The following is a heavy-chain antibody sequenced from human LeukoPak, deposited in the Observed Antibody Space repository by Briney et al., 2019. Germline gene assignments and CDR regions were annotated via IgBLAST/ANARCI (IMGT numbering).Heavy chain of an antibody. Sequence: SGTLSLTCAVSGGSISSSNWWSWVRQPPGKGLEWIGVIYHSGSTNYNPSLKSRVTISVDKSKNQFSLKLSSVTAADTAVYYCARGPPPSYDSSGYYFFDYWGQGTLVTVSS. CDR2: IYHSGST. CDR1: GGSISSSNW. CDR3: ARGPPPSYDSSGYYFFDY. J-gene: IGHJ4*02. V-gene: IGHV4-4*02. D-gene: IGHD3-22*01.